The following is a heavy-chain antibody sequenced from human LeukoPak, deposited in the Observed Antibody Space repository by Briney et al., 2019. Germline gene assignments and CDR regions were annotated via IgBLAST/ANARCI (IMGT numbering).Heavy chain of an antibody. Sequence: SETLSLTCSIYDDSITMYYWTRIRQPPGKGLEWIGYVNHTGSTNYIPSLKSRVTISVDTSKNQFSLKLSSVTAADTAVYYCARDRRNDVDIVATMALNAFDIWGQGTMVTVSS. J-gene: IGHJ3*02. CDR1: DDSITMYY. D-gene: IGHD5-12*01. V-gene: IGHV4-59*12. CDR2: VNHTGST. CDR3: ARDRRNDVDIVATMALNAFDI.